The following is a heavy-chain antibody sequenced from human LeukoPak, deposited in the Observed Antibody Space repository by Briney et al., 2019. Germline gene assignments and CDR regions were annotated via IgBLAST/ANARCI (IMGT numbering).Heavy chain of an antibody. CDR1: GFTFSSYA. D-gene: IGHD3-10*01. CDR2: ISSSSSYI. CDR3: ATDRGPRGGSGSYYTFLFDY. J-gene: IGHJ4*02. V-gene: IGHV3-21*01. Sequence: GGSLRLSCAASGFTFSSYAMSWARQAPGKGLEWVPSISSSSSYIYYADSVKGRFTISRDNAKNSLYLQMNSLRAEDTAVYYCATDRGPRGGSGSYYTFLFDYWGQVTLVTVSS.